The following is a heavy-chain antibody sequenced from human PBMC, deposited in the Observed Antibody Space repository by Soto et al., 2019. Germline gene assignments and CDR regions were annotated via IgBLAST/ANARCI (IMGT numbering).Heavy chain of an antibody. Sequence: SETLSLTCTFSGCSISSYYWSWIRQPPGKGLEWIGYIYYSGSTNYNPSLKSRVTISVDTSKNQFSLKLSSVTAADTAVYYCASTPYSSSWYRWFDPWGQGTLVTVS. CDR3: ASTPYSSSWYRWFDP. CDR2: IYYSGST. CDR1: GCSISSYY. J-gene: IGHJ5*02. V-gene: IGHV4-59*08. D-gene: IGHD6-13*01.